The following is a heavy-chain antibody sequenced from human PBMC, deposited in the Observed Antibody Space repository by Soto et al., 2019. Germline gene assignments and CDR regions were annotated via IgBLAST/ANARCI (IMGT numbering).Heavy chain of an antibody. V-gene: IGHV4-31*03. CDR2: IYFSGST. CDR3: ARLDLRPNWFDP. D-gene: IGHD2-2*03. Sequence: SETLSLTCTVSGGSISSGGYYWSWIRQHPGKGLEWIGYIYFSGSTYYNPSLKSRVTISVDTSKNQFSLNLSSVTAADTAVYYCARLDLRPNWFDPWGQGTLVTVSS. CDR1: GGSISSGGYY. J-gene: IGHJ5*02.